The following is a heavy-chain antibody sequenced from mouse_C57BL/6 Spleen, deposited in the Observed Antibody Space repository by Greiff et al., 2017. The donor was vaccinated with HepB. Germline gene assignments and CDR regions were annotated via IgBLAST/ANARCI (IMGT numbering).Heavy chain of an antibody. Sequence: QVQLQQPGAELVKPGASVKLSCKASGYTFTSYWMHWVKQRPGQGLEWIGMIHPNSGSTNYNEKFKSKATLTVDKSSSTAYMQLSSLTSEDSAVYSFASSYYDYDDVYAMDYWGQGTSVTVSS. CDR1: GYTFTSYW. J-gene: IGHJ4*01. D-gene: IGHD2-4*01. V-gene: IGHV1-64*01. CDR2: IHPNSGST. CDR3: ASSYYDYDDVYAMDY.